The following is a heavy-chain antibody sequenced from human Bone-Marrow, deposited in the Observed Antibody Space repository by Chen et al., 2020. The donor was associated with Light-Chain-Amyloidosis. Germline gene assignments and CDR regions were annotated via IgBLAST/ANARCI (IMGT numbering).Heavy chain of an antibody. D-gene: IGHD5-12*01. V-gene: IGHV5-51*01. J-gene: IGHJ4*02. Sequence: EVQLEQSGPEVKKPGESLKISCKGSGYTFPNYWIGWVRQMPGKGLEWMGVIYPDDSDARYSPSFEGQVTISADKSITTAYLQWRSLKASDTAMYYCARRRDGYNFDXWXQGTLVTVSS. CDR1: GYTFPNYW. CDR2: IYPDDSDA. CDR3: ARRRDGYNFDX.